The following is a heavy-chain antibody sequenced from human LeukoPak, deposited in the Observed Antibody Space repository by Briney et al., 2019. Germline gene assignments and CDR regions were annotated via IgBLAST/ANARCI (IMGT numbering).Heavy chain of an antibody. J-gene: IGHJ4*02. Sequence: GGSLRLSCAASGFTFGDYVMSWVRQAPGKGLEWVSSISSSSYYIYYADSVKGRFTISRDNAKNSLYLQMDSLRAEDTAVYYCARDKRQERWPDYWGQGTLVTVSS. D-gene: IGHD5-24*01. V-gene: IGHV3-21*01. CDR3: ARDKRQERWPDY. CDR2: ISSSSYYI. CDR1: GFTFGDYV.